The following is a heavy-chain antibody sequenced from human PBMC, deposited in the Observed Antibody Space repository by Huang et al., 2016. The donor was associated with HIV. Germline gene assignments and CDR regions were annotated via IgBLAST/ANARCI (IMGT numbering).Heavy chain of an antibody. CDR1: GFTFSSYG. Sequence: QVQLVASGGGVVQPGGSLRLSCATSGFTFSSYGMHWVRKAPGLGLEWVAVIQYDGTKKYYADSEKGRFNIARDNSKNMLHLQMNNLRGEDTAAYFCAKVTLGFDYWGQGTWVTVSS. CDR3: AKVTLGFDY. D-gene: IGHD2-15*01. V-gene: IGHV3-30*02. J-gene: IGHJ4*02. CDR2: IQYDGTKK.